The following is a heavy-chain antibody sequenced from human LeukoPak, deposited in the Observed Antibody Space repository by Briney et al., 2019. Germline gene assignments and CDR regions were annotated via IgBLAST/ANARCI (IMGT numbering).Heavy chain of an antibody. CDR1: GFAFSDSW. D-gene: IGHD3-3*01. CDR2: IKGDGSAK. CDR3: ARQYYDFWSGPDY. V-gene: IGHV3-7*01. J-gene: IGHJ4*02. Sequence: GGSLRLSCAASGFAFSDSWMTWIRQAPGKGLEWVAFIKGDGSAKKYVDSVKGRFTISRDNAKNSLFLQMNSLRAEDTAVYYCARQYYDFWSGPDYWGQGTLVTVSS.